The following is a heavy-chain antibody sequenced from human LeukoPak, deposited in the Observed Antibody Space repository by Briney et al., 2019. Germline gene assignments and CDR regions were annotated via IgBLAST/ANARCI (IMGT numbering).Heavy chain of an antibody. CDR2: IYTSGST. CDR3: ARDAPDFWSGYYRFVYYYYYMDV. D-gene: IGHD3-3*01. Sequence: SETLSLTCTVSGGSISSGSYYWSWIRQPAGKGLEWIGRIYTSGSTNYNPSLKSRVTISVDTSKNQFSLKLSSVTAADTAVYYCARDAPDFWSGYYRFVYYYYYMDVWGKGTTVTVSS. CDR1: GGSISSGSYY. J-gene: IGHJ6*03. V-gene: IGHV4-61*02.